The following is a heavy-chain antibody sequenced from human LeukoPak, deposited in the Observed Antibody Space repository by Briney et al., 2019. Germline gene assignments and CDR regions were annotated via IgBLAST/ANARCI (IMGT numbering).Heavy chain of an antibody. J-gene: IGHJ6*02. V-gene: IGHV3-30*18. CDR1: GFTFSSYA. CDR2: ISYDGSNK. D-gene: IGHD3-10*01. Sequence: GGSLRLSCAASGFTFSSYAMSWVRQAPGKGLEWVALISYDGSNKYYVDSVKGRFTISRDNSKNTLYLQMNSLRAEDTAVYYCAKDGFDYGSGSYYNPNYYYYGMDVWGQGTTVTVSS. CDR3: AKDGFDYGSGSYYNPNYYYYGMDV.